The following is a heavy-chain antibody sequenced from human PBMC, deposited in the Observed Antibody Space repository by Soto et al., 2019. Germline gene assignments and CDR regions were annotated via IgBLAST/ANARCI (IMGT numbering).Heavy chain of an antibody. V-gene: IGHV3-53*01. CDR3: ARVPYYYGMDV. Sequence: PGGSLRLSCAASGFTVSSNYMSWVRQAPGKGLEWVSVIYSGGSTYYADSVKGRFTISRDNSKNTLYLQMNSLRAEDTAVYYCARVPYYYGMDVWGQGTTVTVSS. CDR2: IYSGGST. CDR1: GFTVSSNY. J-gene: IGHJ6*02.